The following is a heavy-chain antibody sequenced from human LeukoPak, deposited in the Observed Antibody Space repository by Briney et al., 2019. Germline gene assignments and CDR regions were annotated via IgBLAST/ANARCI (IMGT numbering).Heavy chain of an antibody. CDR2: IIPIFGTA. CDR3: AREQARYYYDSSGTPLRYFDY. Sequence: SVKVSCKASGGTFSSYAVSWVRQAPGQGLEWMGGIIPIFGTANYAQKFQGRVTITADESTSTAYMELSSLRSEGTAVYYCAREQARYYYDSSGTPLRYFDYWGQGTLVTVSS. CDR1: GGTFSSYA. J-gene: IGHJ4*02. D-gene: IGHD3-22*01. V-gene: IGHV1-69*13.